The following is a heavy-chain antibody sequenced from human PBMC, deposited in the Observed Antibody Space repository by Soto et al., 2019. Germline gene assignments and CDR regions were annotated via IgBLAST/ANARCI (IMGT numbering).Heavy chain of an antibody. Sequence: SLRLSCAASGFTFSSYAMSWVRQAPGKGLEWVSALSASDGSTYYADSVKGRFTISRDNSKNTLYLQMNSLRADDTAVYYCAKGGYTAYWGQGILVTVSS. D-gene: IGHD5-12*01. CDR3: AKGGYTAY. V-gene: IGHV3-23*01. CDR2: LSASDGST. J-gene: IGHJ4*02. CDR1: GFTFSSYA.